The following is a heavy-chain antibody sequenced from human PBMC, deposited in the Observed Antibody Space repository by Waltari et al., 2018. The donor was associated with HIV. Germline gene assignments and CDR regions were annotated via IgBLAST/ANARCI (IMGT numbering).Heavy chain of an antibody. CDR2: IKTQTDNAAT. D-gene: IGHD2-15*01. Sequence: EVQMVESGGGSVKPGESLRLSCVVSGLSFRETWMTWVRQAPGKGLEGFGRIKTQTDNAATNYAAPVTGRFIISRDDSRNTLYLQMNGLKVEDTAVYYCATAGYCRDASCYGSDHWGRGTRVTVSS. J-gene: IGHJ4*01. CDR3: ATAGYCRDASCYGSDH. V-gene: IGHV3-15*01. CDR1: GLSFRETW.